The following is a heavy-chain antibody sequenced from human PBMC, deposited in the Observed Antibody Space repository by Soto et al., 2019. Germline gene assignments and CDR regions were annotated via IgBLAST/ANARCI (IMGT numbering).Heavy chain of an antibody. CDR1: GYTFTSYD. V-gene: IGHV1-8*01. Sequence: QVQLVQSGAEVKKPGASVKVSCKASGYTFTSYDINWVRQATGQGLEWMGWMNPNSGNTGYAQKFQGRVTMTRNTSISTAYMELGSLRSEDTAVYYCARGESGYDPYYYYYMDVWGKGTTVTVSS. CDR3: ARGESGYDPYYYYYMDV. CDR2: MNPNSGNT. J-gene: IGHJ6*03. D-gene: IGHD5-12*01.